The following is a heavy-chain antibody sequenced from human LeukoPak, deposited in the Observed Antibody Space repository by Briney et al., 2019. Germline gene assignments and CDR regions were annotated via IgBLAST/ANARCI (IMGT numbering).Heavy chain of an antibody. CDR2: ISGSGGST. V-gene: IGHV3-23*01. J-gene: IGHJ3*02. Sequence: GGSLRLSCAASGFTFSSYAMSWVRQAPGKGLEWVSAISGSGGSTYYADSVKGRFTISRDNAKNSLYLQMNSLRAEDTAVYYCARDGNSGYVYPHAFDIWGQGTMVTVSS. CDR3: ARDGNSGYVYPHAFDI. CDR1: GFTFSSYA. D-gene: IGHD5-12*01.